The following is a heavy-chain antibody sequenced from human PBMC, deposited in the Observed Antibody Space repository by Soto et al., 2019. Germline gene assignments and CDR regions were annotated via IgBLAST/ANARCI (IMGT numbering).Heavy chain of an antibody. D-gene: IGHD6-19*01. CDR3: ASKRRASGWSDYFDY. J-gene: IGHJ4*02. Sequence: QLQLQESGPGLVKPSETLSLTCTVSGGSISSSSYLWGWIRQSPGKGLEWIGSIYYGGNTYYNPSLKRPLTMSVDTSNNHFSLRLRSVTAAGTAVYYCASKRRASGWSDYFDYWGLGALVTVSS. V-gene: IGHV4-39*02. CDR2: IYYGGNT. CDR1: GGSISSSSYL.